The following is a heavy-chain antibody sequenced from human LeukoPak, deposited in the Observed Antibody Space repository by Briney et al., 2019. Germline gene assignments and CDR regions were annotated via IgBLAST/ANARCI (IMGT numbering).Heavy chain of an antibody. CDR2: INGDGSNT. Sequence: PGGSLRLSCAASGFTFSNYWMHWVRQAPGKGLVWVSRINGDGSNTNYADSVKGRFTISRDNAKNTLFLQMNSLRAEDTAVYYCARDHGFDFWGQGTMVTVSS. CDR1: GFTFSNYW. V-gene: IGHV3-74*01. CDR3: ARDHGFDF. J-gene: IGHJ3*01.